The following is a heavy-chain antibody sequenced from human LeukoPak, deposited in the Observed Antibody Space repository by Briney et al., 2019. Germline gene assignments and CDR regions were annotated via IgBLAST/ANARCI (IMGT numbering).Heavy chain of an antibody. J-gene: IGHJ5*02. CDR2: IYYSGST. V-gene: IGHV4-39*02. CDR3: ARDIAEHYDFWSGPTPKGNWFDP. D-gene: IGHD3-3*01. CDR1: GGSISSSSYY. Sequence: SETLSLTCTVSGGSISSSSYYWGWIRQPPGKGLEWIGSIYYSGSTYYNPSLKSRVTISVDTSKNQFSLKLSSVTAADTAVYYCARDIAEHYDFWSGPTPKGNWFDPWGQGTLVTVSS.